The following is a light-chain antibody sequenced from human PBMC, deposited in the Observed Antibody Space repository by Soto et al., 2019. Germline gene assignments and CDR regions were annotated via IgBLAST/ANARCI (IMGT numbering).Light chain of an antibody. CDR2: DAS. V-gene: IGKV1-5*01. CDR1: QTITTW. Sequence: DLRFHPSPPTLSASVGSRVTITCRASQTITTWMAWYQQKPGKAPKLLVYDASTLQSGVATRFSGSGSGTEFTLIISGLQPEDSATYYCQQYTNSNNPWMLGQGTKVAIK. J-gene: IGKJ1*01. CDR3: QQYTNSNNPWM.